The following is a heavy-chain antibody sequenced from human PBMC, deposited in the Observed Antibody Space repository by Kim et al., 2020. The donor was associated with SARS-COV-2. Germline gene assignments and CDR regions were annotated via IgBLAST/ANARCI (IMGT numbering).Heavy chain of an antibody. J-gene: IGHJ4*02. CDR3: AKFRITMIVVTPWDY. D-gene: IGHD3-22*01. Sequence: GSGRGRFTISRDNSKNTLYLQMNSLRAEDTAVYYCAKFRITMIVVTPWDYWGQGTLVTVSS. V-gene: IGHV3-23*01.